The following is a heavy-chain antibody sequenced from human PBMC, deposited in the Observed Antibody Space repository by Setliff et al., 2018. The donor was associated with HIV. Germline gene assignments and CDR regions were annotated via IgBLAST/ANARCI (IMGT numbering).Heavy chain of an antibody. V-gene: IGHV4-59*01. CDR3: ARDGATSNWDKKVLDA. D-gene: IGHD2-2*01. Sequence: SETLSLTCTVSGGSISNYSWNWIRQPPGKGLEWIGSIYYSGSTNYNPSLKSRVTISVDTSRKQFSLKLSSVTAADTAVYYCARDGATSNWDKKVLDAWGQGTRVTVS. J-gene: IGHJ5*02. CDR2: IYYSGST. CDR1: GGSISNYS.